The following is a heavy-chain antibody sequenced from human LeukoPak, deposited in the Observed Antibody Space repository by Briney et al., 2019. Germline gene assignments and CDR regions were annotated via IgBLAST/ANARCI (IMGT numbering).Heavy chain of an antibody. CDR2: IIPILGIA. Sequence: SVKVSCKASGGTFSSYAISWVRQAPGQGLEWMGRIIPILGIANYAQKFQGRVTITADKSTSTAYMELSSLRSEDTAVYYCARDMGGSGSYYVWGQGTLVTVSS. J-gene: IGHJ4*02. CDR1: GGTFSSYA. CDR3: ARDMGGSGSYYV. V-gene: IGHV1-69*04. D-gene: IGHD3-10*01.